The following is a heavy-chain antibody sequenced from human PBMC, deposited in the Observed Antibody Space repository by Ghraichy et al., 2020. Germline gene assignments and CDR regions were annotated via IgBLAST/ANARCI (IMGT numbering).Heavy chain of an antibody. Sequence: LSLTCAASGFTFSSYSMNWVRQAPGKGLEWVSSISSSSNYIYYADSVKGRFTISRDNAKNSLYLQMNSLRAEDTAVYYCARDLADSGSYSALYYYYYGMDVWGQGTTVTVSS. J-gene: IGHJ6*02. CDR2: ISSSSNYI. CDR1: GFTFSSYS. D-gene: IGHD1-26*01. CDR3: ARDLADSGSYSALYYYYYGMDV. V-gene: IGHV3-21*01.